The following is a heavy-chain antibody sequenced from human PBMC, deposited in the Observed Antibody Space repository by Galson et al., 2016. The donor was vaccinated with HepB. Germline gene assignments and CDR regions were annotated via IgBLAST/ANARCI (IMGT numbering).Heavy chain of an antibody. CDR1: GYSFTTYLRGYW. Sequence: QSGAEVKQPGESLTISCTASGYSFTTYLRGYWISWVRQVPGKGLEWVGRIDPRDSYTNYSPSFQGHVTISVDKSFSTAYLQWSGLKASDTAMYYCARHSGYCSSVGCLIALYYYYGLDVWGQGTTVTVSS. J-gene: IGHJ6*02. CDR3: ARHSGYCSSVGCLIALYYYYGLDV. V-gene: IGHV5-10-1*01. CDR2: IDPRDSYT. D-gene: IGHD2-2*01.